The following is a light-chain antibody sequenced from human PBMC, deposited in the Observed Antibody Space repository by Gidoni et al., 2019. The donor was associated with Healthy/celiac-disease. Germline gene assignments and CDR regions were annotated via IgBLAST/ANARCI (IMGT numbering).Light chain of an antibody. J-gene: IGKJ3*01. Sequence: DIQLTQSPSFLSASVGDRVTITCRASQGISSYLAWYQHKPGKASKLLIYAASTLQSGVPSRFSGSGSGTEFTLTISSLQPEDFATYYCQQLNSYPPFTFGPGTKVDIK. CDR1: QGISSY. CDR3: QQLNSYPPFT. CDR2: AAS. V-gene: IGKV1-9*01.